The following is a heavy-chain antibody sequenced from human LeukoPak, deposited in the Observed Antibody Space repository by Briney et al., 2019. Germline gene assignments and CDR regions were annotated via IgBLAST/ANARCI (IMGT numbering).Heavy chain of an antibody. V-gene: IGHV3-30-3*01. J-gene: IGHJ5*02. CDR2: ISYDGSNK. Sequence: GRSLRLSCAASGFTFSSYAMHWVRQAPGKGLEWVAVISYDGSNKYYADSVKGRFTISRDNSKNTLYLQMNSLKTEDTALYRCTRLGGGSPDLIIVPGANKLKWYDPWGQGTLVTVSS. CDR3: TRLGGGSPDLIIVPGANKLKWYDP. CDR1: GFTFSSYA. D-gene: IGHD2-2*01.